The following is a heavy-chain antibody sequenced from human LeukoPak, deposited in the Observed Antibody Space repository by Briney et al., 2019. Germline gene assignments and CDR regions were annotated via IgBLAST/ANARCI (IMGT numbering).Heavy chain of an antibody. V-gene: IGHV3-33*06. Sequence: PGRSLRLSCAASGFTFSSYGMHWVRQAPCKGLEWVAVIWYDGSNKYYADSVKGRFTISRDNSKNTLYLQMNSLRADDTAVYYCAKVTYYHDSGGYLVDYWGLGTLVTVSS. CDR3: AKVTYYHDSGGYLVDY. J-gene: IGHJ4*02. CDR2: IWYDGSNK. D-gene: IGHD3-22*01. CDR1: GFTFSSYG.